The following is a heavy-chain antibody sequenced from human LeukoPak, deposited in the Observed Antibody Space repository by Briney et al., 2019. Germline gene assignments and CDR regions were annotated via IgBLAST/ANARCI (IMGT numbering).Heavy chain of an antibody. CDR1: GGSISSGGYY. CDR2: IYYSGST. CDR3: ARERYYDSTGAFDI. D-gene: IGHD3-22*01. J-gene: IGHJ3*02. V-gene: IGHV4-31*03. Sequence: SETLSLTCIVSGGSISSGGYYWSWIRQHPGKGLEWIGYIYYSGSTYYNPSLKSRVTISVDTSKNQFSLKLSSVTAADTAVYYCARERYYDSTGAFDIWGQGTMVTVSS.